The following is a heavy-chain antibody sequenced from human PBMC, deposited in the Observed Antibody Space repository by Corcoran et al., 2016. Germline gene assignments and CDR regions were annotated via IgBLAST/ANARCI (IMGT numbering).Heavy chain of an antibody. CDR2: TYYRSKWYN. CDR1: GDSVSSNSAA. Sequence: QVQLQQSGPGLVKPSQTLLLTCALSGDSVSSNSAAWNWIRQSPSRGLEWLGRTYYRSKWYNDYAVSVKSRITINPDTSKNQISLELNSVTPEDTDVYYCARDWINCPRDWFDPWGQGTLVTVSS. J-gene: IGHJ5*02. D-gene: IGHD1-1*01. CDR3: ARDWINCPRDWFDP. V-gene: IGHV6-1*01.